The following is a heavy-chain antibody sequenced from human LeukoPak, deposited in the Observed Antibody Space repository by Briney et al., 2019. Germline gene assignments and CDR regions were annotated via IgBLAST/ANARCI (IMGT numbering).Heavy chain of an antibody. J-gene: IGHJ4*02. CDR1: GGSMSSYY. CDR2: IYYSGST. V-gene: IGHV4-59*01. CDR3: ARGRYGWLPFDY. Sequence: PSETLSLTCTVSGGSMSSYYWSWIRQPPGKGLEWIGYIYYSGSTNYNPSLKSRVTISVDTSKNQFTLKLSSVTAADTAVYYCARGRYGWLPFDYWGQGTLVTVSS. D-gene: IGHD3-16*01.